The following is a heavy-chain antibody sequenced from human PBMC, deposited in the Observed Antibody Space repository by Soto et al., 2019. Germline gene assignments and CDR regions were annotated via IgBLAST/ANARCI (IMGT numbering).Heavy chain of an antibody. J-gene: IGHJ4*02. CDR2: IYWDDDK. CDR3: IYREEPPRGGYYFDY. V-gene: IGHV2-5*02. CDR1: GFSLTTSGVG. D-gene: IGHD5-12*01. Sequence: QITLKASGPTLVKPTQTLTLTCTFSGFSLTTSGVGVGWIRQPPGKALEWLALIYWDDDKRYSPSLKSRLTITRDASKSQVVLTMTNMDPVDTATYYCIYREEPPRGGYYFDYWGQGTLVTV.